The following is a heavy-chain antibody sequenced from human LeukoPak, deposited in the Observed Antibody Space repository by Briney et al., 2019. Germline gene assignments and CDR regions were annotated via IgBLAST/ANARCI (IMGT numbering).Heavy chain of an antibody. CDR2: IYYSGST. J-gene: IGHJ4*02. CDR3: ASMQWSKGSPDY. Sequence: SETLSLTCTVSGGSISSSSYYWGWIRQPPGKGLEWIGSIYYSGSTYYNPSLKSRVTISVDTSKNQFSLKLSSVIAADTAVYYCASMQWSKGSPDYWGQGTLVTVSS. V-gene: IGHV4-39*07. CDR1: GGSISSSSYY. D-gene: IGHD6-19*01.